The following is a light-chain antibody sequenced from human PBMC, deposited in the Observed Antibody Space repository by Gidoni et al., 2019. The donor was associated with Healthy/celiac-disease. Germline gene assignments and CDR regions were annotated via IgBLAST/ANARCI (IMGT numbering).Light chain of an antibody. V-gene: IGKV3-20*01. CDR2: DAS. J-gene: IGKJ2*01. Sequence: EIVLTQSPGTLSLSPGERATPSCRASQSVTNNYLAWYQQKPGQAPRLVIYDASNRATSIPDRFSGSGSGADFTLTSSRLEPEDFAVYYCQQSGSSPYTFGQGSKLEIK. CDR1: QSVTNNY. CDR3: QQSGSSPYT.